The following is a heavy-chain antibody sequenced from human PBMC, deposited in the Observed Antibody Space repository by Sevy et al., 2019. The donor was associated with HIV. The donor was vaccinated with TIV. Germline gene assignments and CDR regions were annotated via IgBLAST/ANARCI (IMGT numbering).Heavy chain of an antibody. D-gene: IGHD2-21*01. CDR3: AKDINRGCDGINCYPYYYYFYGLDV. Sequence: SLRLSCAASGFPFNDHAMHWVRQVPGKGLEWVSGVSSNSRNIGYADSVKGRFTISRDNANHFLYLEMNSLRPEDTAFYYCAKDINRGCDGINCYPYYYYFYGLDVWGQGTTVTVSS. CDR2: VSSNSRNI. J-gene: IGHJ6*02. V-gene: IGHV3-9*01. CDR1: GFPFNDHA.